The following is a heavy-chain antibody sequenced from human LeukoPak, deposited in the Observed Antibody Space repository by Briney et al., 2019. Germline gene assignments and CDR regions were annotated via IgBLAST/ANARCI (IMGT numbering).Heavy chain of an antibody. D-gene: IGHD2-21*01. CDR1: GFTFDDYG. CDR3: AREIADGMFSYYYMDV. Sequence: GGSLRLSCAASGFTFDDYGMRWVRQAAGKGLEWVSGINWNGGSTGYADSVKGRFTISRDNAKNSLYLQMNSLRAEDTALYYCAREIADGMFSYYYMDVWGKGTTVTVSS. V-gene: IGHV3-20*04. CDR2: INWNGGST. J-gene: IGHJ6*03.